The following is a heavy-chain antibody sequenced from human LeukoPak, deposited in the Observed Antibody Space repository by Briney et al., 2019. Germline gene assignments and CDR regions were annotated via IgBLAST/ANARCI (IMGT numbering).Heavy chain of an antibody. CDR2: IDPDSGGT. CDR3: ARGYYDVLTGNKYAFDV. V-gene: IGHV1-2*02. CDR1: GYTFSDYY. Sequence: ASVKVSCKASGYTFSDYYMHWVRQAPGQGLEWVGCIDPDSGGTKYVQKFQGRVTMTRDASINTAYMELSRLTSDDTAVYYCARGYYDVLTGNKYAFDVWGQGTMVTVSS. J-gene: IGHJ3*01. D-gene: IGHD3-9*01.